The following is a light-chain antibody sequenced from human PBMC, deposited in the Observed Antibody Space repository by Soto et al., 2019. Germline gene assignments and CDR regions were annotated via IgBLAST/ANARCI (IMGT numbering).Light chain of an antibody. Sequence: EIVLTQSPGTLSLSPGERATLPCRASQSVSSNYLAWYQQKPGQAPRLLIYGASSRATGIPDRFSGSGSGTDFTLTISRLEPEDFVVYYCQQYGSSPPLTFGGGTKVDIK. J-gene: IGKJ4*01. CDR3: QQYGSSPPLT. CDR1: QSVSSNY. CDR2: GAS. V-gene: IGKV3-20*01.